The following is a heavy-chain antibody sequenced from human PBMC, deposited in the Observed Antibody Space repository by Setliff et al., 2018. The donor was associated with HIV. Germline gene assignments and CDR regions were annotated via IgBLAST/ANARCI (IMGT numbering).Heavy chain of an antibody. V-gene: IGHV4-59*01. D-gene: IGHD3-10*01. Sequence: SETLSLTCTVSGGSISSYYWGWIRQPPGKGLEWIGYIYYSGSTNYNPSLKSRVTISVDTSKNQFSLKLSSVTAADTAVYYCARDSVVRGVMVGMDVWGKGTTVTVSS. CDR2: IYYSGST. J-gene: IGHJ6*03. CDR1: GGSISSYY. CDR3: ARDSVVRGVMVGMDV.